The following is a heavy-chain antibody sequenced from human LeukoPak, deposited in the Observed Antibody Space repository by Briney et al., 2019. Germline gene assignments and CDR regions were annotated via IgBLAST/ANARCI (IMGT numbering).Heavy chain of an antibody. D-gene: IGHD4-17*01. CDR3: ARNDYGDYGN. J-gene: IGHJ4*02. CDR1: GFTVSSNY. V-gene: IGHV4-38-2*01. Sequence: GSLRLSCAASGFTVSSNYMSWVRQAPGKGLEWIGSIYHSGSTYYNPSLKSRVTISVDTSKNQFSLKLSSVTAADTAVYYCARNDYGDYGNWGQGTLVTVSS. CDR2: IYHSGST.